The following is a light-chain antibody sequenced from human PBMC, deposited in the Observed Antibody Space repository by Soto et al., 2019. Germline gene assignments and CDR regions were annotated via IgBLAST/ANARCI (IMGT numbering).Light chain of an antibody. CDR1: QGISSA. CDR2: DVS. CDR3: QQFKTSPALT. Sequence: AIQLTQSPSSLSASVGDRVTITCRASQGISSALAWYQQKPGKSPNLLIYDVSSLESGVPSRFSGSGSGTDFTLTISSLQPEDFATYYCQQFKTSPALTFGGGTKVEIK. J-gene: IGKJ4*01. V-gene: IGKV1-13*02.